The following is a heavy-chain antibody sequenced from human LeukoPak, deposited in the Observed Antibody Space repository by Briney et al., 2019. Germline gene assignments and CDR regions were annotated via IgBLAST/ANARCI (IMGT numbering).Heavy chain of an antibody. CDR1: GGSISSYY. Sequence: SETLSLTCTVSGGSISSYYWSWIRQPPGKGLEWIGYIYYSGSTNYNPSLKSRVTISVDTSKNQFSLKLSSVTAADTAVYYCARLVCGGSCYSRGDYYYMDVWGKGTTVTVSS. V-gene: IGHV4-59*01. CDR2: IYYSGST. J-gene: IGHJ6*03. D-gene: IGHD2-15*01. CDR3: ARLVCGGSCYSRGDYYYMDV.